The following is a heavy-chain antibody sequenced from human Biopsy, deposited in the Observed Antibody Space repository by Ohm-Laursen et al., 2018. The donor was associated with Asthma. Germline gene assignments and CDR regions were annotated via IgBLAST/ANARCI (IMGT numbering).Heavy chain of an antibody. Sequence: SSVKVSCKASGDSFSNYAISWVRQAPGQGLEWMGGLIPVLGTPDHAQMFEGRVTITADESTSTAYMELSSLSSEDTAVYYCARGYSGSDRIVYYYSGLEVWGQGTTITVSS. CDR1: GDSFSNYA. V-gene: IGHV1-69*01. J-gene: IGHJ6*02. D-gene: IGHD5-12*01. CDR2: LIPVLGTP. CDR3: ARGYSGSDRIVYYYSGLEV.